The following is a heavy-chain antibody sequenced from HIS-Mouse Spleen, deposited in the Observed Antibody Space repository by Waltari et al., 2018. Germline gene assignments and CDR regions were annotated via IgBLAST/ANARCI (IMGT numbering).Heavy chain of an antibody. V-gene: IGHV1-2*02. D-gene: IGHD6-13*01. CDR1: GYTFTGYY. CDR3: ARDLYSSSWYDY. Sequence: QVQLVQSGAEVKKRGASAKVSCKASGYTFTGYYSHGVRQAPGQGLSWMGWINPNSGGTNYAQKFQGRDTMTRDTSISTAYMELSRLRSDDTAVYYCARDLYSSSWYDYWGQGTLVTVSS. J-gene: IGHJ4*02. CDR2: INPNSGGT.